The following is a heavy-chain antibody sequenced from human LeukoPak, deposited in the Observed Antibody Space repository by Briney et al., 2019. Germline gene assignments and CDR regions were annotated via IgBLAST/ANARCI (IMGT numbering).Heavy chain of an antibody. CDR2: INNDGSSI. V-gene: IGHV3-74*01. D-gene: IGHD3-22*01. CDR1: GFTFSSYW. Sequence: GGSLRLSCAASGFTFSSYWMHWVRQAPGKGLVWVSRINNDGSSISYADFVKGRFTISRDNAKNTLYLQMNSLRAEDTAAYYCASGSRYYYDSSGYYNWGQGTLVTVSS. J-gene: IGHJ4*02. CDR3: ASGSRYYYDSSGYYN.